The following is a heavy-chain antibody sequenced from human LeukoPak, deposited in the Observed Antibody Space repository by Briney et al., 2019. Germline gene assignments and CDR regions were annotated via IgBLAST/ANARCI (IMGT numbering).Heavy chain of an antibody. J-gene: IGHJ4*02. CDR3: SRGSNDYRDYSFDY. CDR2: TYYRSKWSN. D-gene: IGHD4-17*01. Sequence: SQTLSLTCAISGDSVSSNSAAWNWIRQSPSRGLEWLGRTYYRSKWSNNYAVSVKGRITINPDTSKNQFSLQLNSVTPDDTAMYYCSRGSNDYRDYSFDYWGQGTLVTVPS. CDR1: GDSVSSNSAA. V-gene: IGHV6-1*01.